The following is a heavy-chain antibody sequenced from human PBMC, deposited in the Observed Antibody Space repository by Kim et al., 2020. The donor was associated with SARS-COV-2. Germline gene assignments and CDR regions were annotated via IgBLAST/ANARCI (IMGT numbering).Heavy chain of an antibody. CDR3: TRFDHGMDV. D-gene: IGHD3-9*01. J-gene: IGHJ6*02. Sequence: GGSLRLSCAASGFTFSSSSMHWVRQASGKGLEWIGRIRNKANSYATSYAASVEGRFTISRDDSKNTAYLQMNSLETEDTAVYYCTRFDHGMDVWGQGTTVTVSS. CDR2: IRNKANSYAT. V-gene: IGHV3-73*01. CDR1: GFTFSSSS.